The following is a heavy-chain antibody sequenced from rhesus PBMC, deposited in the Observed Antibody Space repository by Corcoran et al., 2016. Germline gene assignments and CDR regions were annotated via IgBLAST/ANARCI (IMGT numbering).Heavy chain of an antibody. V-gene: IGHV2S1*01. D-gene: IGHD6-13*01. CDR1: GFSLSTSGMG. CDR3: ARVPYSSWWGEFDY. CDR2: IYWDDDK. J-gene: IGHJ4*01. Sequence: QVTLKESGPALVKPTQTLTLTCTFSGFSLSTSGMGVGWIRQPPGQALEWLSSIYWDDDKYYSTSLKSRLTISKDPSNNQVVLTMTNMDPVDTATYYCARVPYSSWWGEFDYWGQGVLVTVSS.